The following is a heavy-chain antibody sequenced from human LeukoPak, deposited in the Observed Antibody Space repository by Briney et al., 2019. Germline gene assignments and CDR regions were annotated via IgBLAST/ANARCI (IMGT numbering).Heavy chain of an antibody. CDR3: ARSPSSFDP. Sequence: GGSLRLSCAASGFTFSPLGMNWVRQAPGRGLEWVSYISSGSSTTYYADSVKGRFTISRDNAKNSLYLQMNSLRAEDTAVYYCARSPSSFDPWGQGALVTVSS. V-gene: IGHV3-48*04. CDR1: GFTFSPLG. J-gene: IGHJ5*02. D-gene: IGHD3-16*02. CDR2: ISSGSSTT.